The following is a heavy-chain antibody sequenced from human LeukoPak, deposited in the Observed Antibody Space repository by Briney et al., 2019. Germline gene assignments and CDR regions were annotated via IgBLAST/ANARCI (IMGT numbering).Heavy chain of an antibody. V-gene: IGHV3-48*01. Sequence: GGSLRLSCEASGFTFSSYSMNWVRQAPGKGLEWVSYISRSSSTIYYADSVKGRFTISRDNAKNSLYLQMNSLRAEDTAVYYCARDKQLEDYFDYWGQGTLVTVSS. CDR3: ARDKQLEDYFDY. D-gene: IGHD6-13*01. CDR1: GFTFSSYS. CDR2: ISRSSSTI. J-gene: IGHJ4*02.